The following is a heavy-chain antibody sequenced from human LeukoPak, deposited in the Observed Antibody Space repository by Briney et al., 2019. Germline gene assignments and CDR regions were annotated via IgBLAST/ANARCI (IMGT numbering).Heavy chain of an antibody. V-gene: IGHV4-39*07. CDR2: IYYSGST. CDR3: ASTSLFDI. CDR1: GGSISSSSYY. Sequence: SETLSLTCTVSGGSISSSSYYWGWLRQPPGTGLEWIGSIYYSGSTYYNPSLKSRVTISVDTSKNQFSLKLSSVTAADTAVYYCASTSLFDIWGQGTMVTVSS. J-gene: IGHJ3*02.